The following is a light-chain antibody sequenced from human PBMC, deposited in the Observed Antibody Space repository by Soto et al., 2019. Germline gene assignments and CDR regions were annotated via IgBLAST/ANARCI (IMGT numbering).Light chain of an antibody. J-gene: IGKJ3*01. Sequence: DIVMTQSPLSLPVTPGEPASISCRSSQSLLHSNGYNYLDWYLQKPGQSPQLLIYLGSNRASGAPDTLSGIGSGKDFTHSIRRADAEDVGVYNCPQALPAPQTFGPGTKVDIK. CDR2: LGS. CDR1: QSLLHSNGYNY. CDR3: PQALPAPQT. V-gene: IGKV2-28*01.